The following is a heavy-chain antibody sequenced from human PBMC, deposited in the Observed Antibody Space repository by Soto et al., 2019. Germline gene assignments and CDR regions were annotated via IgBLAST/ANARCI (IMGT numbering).Heavy chain of an antibody. Sequence: GGSLRLSCAASGFTFSNAWMNWVRQAPGKGLEWVGRIKSKTDGGTTDYAAPVKGRFTISRDDSKNTLYLQMNSLKTEDTAVYYCTTHYDFWSGYPDYWGQGTLVTVSS. V-gene: IGHV3-15*07. CDR3: TTHYDFWSGYPDY. D-gene: IGHD3-3*01. CDR2: IKSKTDGGTT. CDR1: GFTFSNAW. J-gene: IGHJ4*02.